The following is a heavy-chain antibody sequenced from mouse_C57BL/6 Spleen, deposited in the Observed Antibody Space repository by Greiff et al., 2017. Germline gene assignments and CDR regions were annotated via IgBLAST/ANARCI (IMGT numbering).Heavy chain of an antibody. CDR3: ATTDYYAMDY. CDR2: ISSGSSTI. J-gene: IGHJ4*01. Sequence: EVKVVESGGGLVKPGGSLKLSCAASGFTFSDYGMHWVRQAPEKGLEWVAYISSGSSTIYYADTVKGRFTISRDNAKNTLFLQMTSLRSEDTAMYYCATTDYYAMDYWGQGTSVTVSS. CDR1: GFTFSDYG. D-gene: IGHD1-1*01. V-gene: IGHV5-17*01.